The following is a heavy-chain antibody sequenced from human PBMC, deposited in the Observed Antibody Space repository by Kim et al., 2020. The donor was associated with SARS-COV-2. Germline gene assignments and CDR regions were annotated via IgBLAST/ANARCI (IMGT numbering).Heavy chain of an antibody. CDR3: AARYGSGSYYNSWNYYSYNGLDV. V-gene: IGHV1-58*01. Sequence: SVKVSCKASGFSFISSAVQWVRQARGERLEWIGWIVVGSGNTNYAQKFQERAIITRDMSTSTVYMELSSLRSEDTAVYYCAARYGSGSYYNSWNYYSYNGLDVWAQGTTVTVSS. CDR1: GFSFISSA. J-gene: IGHJ6*02. CDR2: IVVGSGNT. D-gene: IGHD3-10*01.